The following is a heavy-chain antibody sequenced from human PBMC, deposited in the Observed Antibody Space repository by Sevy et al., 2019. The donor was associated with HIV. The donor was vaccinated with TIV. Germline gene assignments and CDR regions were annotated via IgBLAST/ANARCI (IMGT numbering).Heavy chain of an antibody. CDR2: ISHDGDNK. Sequence: GGSLRLSCVAPGFKFNGHGIHWVRQAPGKGLQWVAGISHDGDNKNYAGSVKGRLSNSGDQSKNTVFLQMNTLTTEDTAVYYCARDYEVNNWRVVGAFDMWGLGTMVTVSS. CDR1: GFKFNGHG. D-gene: IGHD3-3*01. V-gene: IGHV3-30*14. CDR3: ARDYEVNNWRVVGAFDM. J-gene: IGHJ3*02.